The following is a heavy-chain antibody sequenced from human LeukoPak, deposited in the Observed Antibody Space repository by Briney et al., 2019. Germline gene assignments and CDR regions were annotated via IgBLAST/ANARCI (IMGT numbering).Heavy chain of an antibody. Sequence: GGSLRLSCAASGFTFDDYAMHWVRQAPGKGLEWVSLITWDGGSTYYADSVKGRFTISRDNSKNSLYLQMDSLRTEDTALYYCAKTVAGLGNYFDYWGQGTLVTVSS. CDR2: ITWDGGST. CDR3: AKTVAGLGNYFDY. J-gene: IGHJ4*02. CDR1: GFTFDDYA. D-gene: IGHD6-19*01. V-gene: IGHV3-43D*03.